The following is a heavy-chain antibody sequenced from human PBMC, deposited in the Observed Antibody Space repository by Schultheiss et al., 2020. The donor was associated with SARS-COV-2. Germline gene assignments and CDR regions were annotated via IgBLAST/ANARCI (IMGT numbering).Heavy chain of an antibody. CDR3: AREIAAAGTNWFDP. CDR1: GGTFSSYA. CDR2: IIPIFGTA. V-gene: IGHV1-69*05. Sequence: SVKVSCKASGGTFSSYAISWVRQAPGQGLEWMGGIIPIFGTANYAQKFQGRVTMTRDTSTSTVYMELSSLRSEDTAVYYCAREIAAAGTNWFDPWGQGTLVTVSS. J-gene: IGHJ5*02. D-gene: IGHD6-13*01.